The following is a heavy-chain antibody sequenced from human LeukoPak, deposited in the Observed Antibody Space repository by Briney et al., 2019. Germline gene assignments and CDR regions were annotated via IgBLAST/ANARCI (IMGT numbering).Heavy chain of an antibody. V-gene: IGHV1-18*01. J-gene: IGHJ4*02. CDR2: SSAYNGNT. CDR3: ARVSIAAYYFDY. CDR1: GYTFTSYG. Sequence: ASVKVSCKASGYTFTSYGISWVRQAPGQGLEWMGWSSAYNGNTNYAQKLQGRVTMTTDTSTSTAYMELRSLRSDDTAVYYCARVSIAAYYFDYWGQGTLVTVSS. D-gene: IGHD6-25*01.